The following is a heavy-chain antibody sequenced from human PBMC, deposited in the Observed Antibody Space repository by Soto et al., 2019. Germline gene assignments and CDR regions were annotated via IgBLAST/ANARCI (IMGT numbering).Heavy chain of an antibody. CDR1: GGSISSGGYS. D-gene: IGHD2-2*01. CDR2: IYHSGST. CDR3: ARVPDR. V-gene: IGHV4-30-2*01. J-gene: IGHJ5*02. Sequence: QLHLQESGSGLVKPSQTLSLTCAVSGGSISSGGYSWSWIRQPPGKGLEWIGYIYHSGSTYYNPSLKRRGTIAVDRSKNQFSLQLSSVTAADTAVYYCARVPDRWGQGTLVTVSS.